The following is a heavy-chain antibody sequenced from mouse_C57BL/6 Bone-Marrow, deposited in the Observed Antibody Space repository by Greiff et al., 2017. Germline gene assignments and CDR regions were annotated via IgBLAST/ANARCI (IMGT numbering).Heavy chain of an antibody. CDR2: IYPGDGDT. CDR1: GYAFSSSW. V-gene: IGHV1-82*01. Sequence: VTVVESGPELVKPGASVKISCKASGYAFSSSWMNWVKQRPGKGLEWIGRIYPGDGDTNYNGKFKGKATLTADKSSSTAYMQLSSLTSEDSAVHFCASTVVASHWGQGTTLTVSS. CDR3: ASTVVASH. J-gene: IGHJ2*01. D-gene: IGHD1-1*01.